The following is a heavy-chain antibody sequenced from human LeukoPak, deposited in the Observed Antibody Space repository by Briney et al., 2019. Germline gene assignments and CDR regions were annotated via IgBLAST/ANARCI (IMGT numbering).Heavy chain of an antibody. J-gene: IGHJ4*02. Sequence: GGSLRLSCAASGFTFSSYAMHWVRQAPGKGLEYVSAISSNGGSTYYANSVRGRFTISRDNSRNTLYLQMGSLRAEDMAVYYCARSCSSTSCYSAYWGQGTLVTVSS. CDR3: ARSCSSTSCYSAY. V-gene: IGHV3-64*01. CDR2: ISSNGGST. CDR1: GFTFSSYA. D-gene: IGHD2-2*02.